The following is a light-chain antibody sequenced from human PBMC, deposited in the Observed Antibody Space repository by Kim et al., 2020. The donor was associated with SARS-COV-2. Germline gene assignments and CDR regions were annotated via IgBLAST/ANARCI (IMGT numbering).Light chain of an antibody. CDR3: KQALLNPLA. CDR2: LGS. Sequence: PASISCRSSQSLLHHTGYNFLDWYLQKPGQSPQLLIYLGSKRSSGVPDRFSGSGSGTDFTLKISRVEAEDVGMYYCKQALLNPLAFGGGTKVDIK. J-gene: IGKJ4*01. CDR1: QSLLHHTGYNF. V-gene: IGKV2-28*01.